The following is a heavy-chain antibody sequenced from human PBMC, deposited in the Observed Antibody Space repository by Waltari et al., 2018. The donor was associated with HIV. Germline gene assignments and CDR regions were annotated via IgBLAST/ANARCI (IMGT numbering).Heavy chain of an antibody. V-gene: IGHV3-23*01. CDR1: GFPFSNYG. CDR3: VKEHQYSHSWYSYYGMDV. J-gene: IGHJ6*02. CDR2: ISGSGGST. Sequence: EVQVLVSGGALVQPGWSLRLSCAASGFPFSNYGMSWVRQAPGKGVGWVSTISGSGGSTYYADSVKGRFTVSRENSKNTLYLQMNSLRAEDTAVYFCVKEHQYSHSWYSYYGMDVWGQGTTVTVSS. D-gene: IGHD6-13*01.